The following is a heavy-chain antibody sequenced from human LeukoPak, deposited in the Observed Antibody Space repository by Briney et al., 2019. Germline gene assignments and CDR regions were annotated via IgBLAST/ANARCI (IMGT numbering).Heavy chain of an antibody. CDR3: ARMRRDLAKGDYFYYYYMDV. D-gene: IGHD2/OR15-2a*01. CDR1: GFTFDDYA. V-gene: IGHV3-43D*03. J-gene: IGHJ6*03. CDR2: ISWDGGST. Sequence: GGSLRLSCAASGFTFDDYAMHWVRQAPGKGLEWVSLISWDGGSTYYADSVKGRFTISRDNANNSLDLQMNSLRAEDTAVYYCARMRRDLAKGDYFYYYYMDVWGKGTTVIVSS.